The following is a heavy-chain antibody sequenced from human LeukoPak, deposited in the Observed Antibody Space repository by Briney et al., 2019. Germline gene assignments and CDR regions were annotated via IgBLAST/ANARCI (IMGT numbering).Heavy chain of an antibody. CDR3: ARDQYNVIDS. CDR2: INAGNGDT. V-gene: IGHV1-3*01. D-gene: IGHD1-14*01. J-gene: IGHJ4*02. Sequence: ASVKVSCKASGYTFTSYSIHWVRQAPGQRLEWMGWINAGNGDTKYSQKFQGRVPITRDTFASTPYMELSSLRSEDTAVYYCARDQYNVIDSWGQGTLVTVSS. CDR1: GYTFTSYS.